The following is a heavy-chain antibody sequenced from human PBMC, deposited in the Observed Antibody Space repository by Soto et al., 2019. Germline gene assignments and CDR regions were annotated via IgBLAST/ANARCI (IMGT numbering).Heavy chain of an antibody. J-gene: IGHJ4*02. CDR1: GGSFSGYY. CDR2: INHSGST. Sequence: SETLSLTCAVYGGSFSGYYWSWIRQPPGKGLEWIGEINHSGSTNYNPSLKSRVTISVDTSKNQFSLKLSSVTAADTAVYYCARASPRNGNYWGQGTLVTVSS. CDR3: ARASPRNGNY. V-gene: IGHV4-34*01.